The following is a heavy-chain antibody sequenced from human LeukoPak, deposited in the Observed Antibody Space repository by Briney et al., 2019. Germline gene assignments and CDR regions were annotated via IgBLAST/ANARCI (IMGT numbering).Heavy chain of an antibody. Sequence: PGGSLRLSCAASGFTFSSYAMHWVRQAPGKGLEGVAVISYDGSNKYYADSVKDRFTISRDNSKNTLYLQMNSLRAEDTAVYYCARDPGGSYYFDYWGQGTLVTVSS. CDR1: GFTFSSYA. V-gene: IGHV3-30*04. J-gene: IGHJ4*02. CDR2: ISYDGSNK. CDR3: ARDPGGSYYFDY. D-gene: IGHD1-26*01.